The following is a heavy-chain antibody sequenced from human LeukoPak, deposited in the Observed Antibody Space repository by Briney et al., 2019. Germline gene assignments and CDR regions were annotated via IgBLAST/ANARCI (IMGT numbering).Heavy chain of an antibody. CDR2: IWYDGSNK. V-gene: IGHV3-30*02. CDR1: GFTFSSYG. CDR3: AKGDTVTMVRGGGMDV. Sequence: PGGSLRLSCAASGFTFSSYGMHWVRQAPGKGLEWVAVIWYDGSNKYYADSVKGRFTISRDNSKNTLYLQMNSLRAEDTAVYYCAKGDTVTMVRGGGMDVWGQGTTVTVSS. D-gene: IGHD3-10*01. J-gene: IGHJ6*02.